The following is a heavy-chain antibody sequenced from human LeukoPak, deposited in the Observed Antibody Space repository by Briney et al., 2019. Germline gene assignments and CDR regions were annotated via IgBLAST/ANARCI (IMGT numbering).Heavy chain of an antibody. CDR1: GGSISSRGYL. V-gene: IGHV4-31*03. CDR2: IHNTGST. D-gene: IGHD5-24*01. Sequence: PSETLSLTCNVSGGSISSRGYLWSWIRQHPGKGLEWIGYIHNTGSTHYNPSLKSRLTISRDTSKNQFSLKLSSVTAADTAVYYCARGSETFDHWGQGTLVTVSS. CDR3: ARGSETFDH. J-gene: IGHJ4*02.